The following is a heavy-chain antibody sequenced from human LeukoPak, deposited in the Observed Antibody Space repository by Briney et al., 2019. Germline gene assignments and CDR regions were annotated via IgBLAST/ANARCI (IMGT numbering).Heavy chain of an antibody. V-gene: IGHV4-59*01. CDR3: ANAREPPYRGIYYYFES. J-gene: IGHJ4*02. D-gene: IGHD1-26*01. CDR2: IYYSGDT. CDR1: GDSITTSY. Sequence: SETLSLTCTVSGDSITTSYWSWIRQPPGKGLEWIGYIYYSGDTNYNPSLRSRVTISVDTSKSQFSLHLTSVTAADTAVYYCANAREPPYRGIYYYFESWGQGTLVTVSS.